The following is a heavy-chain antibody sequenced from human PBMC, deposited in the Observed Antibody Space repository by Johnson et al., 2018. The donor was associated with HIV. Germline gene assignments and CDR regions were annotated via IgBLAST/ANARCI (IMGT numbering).Heavy chain of an antibody. J-gene: IGHJ3*02. CDR1: GFTFSTYA. D-gene: IGHD1-26*01. CDR3: ARDGSGLWELEGGDAFDI. CDR2: ISYDGSNK. V-gene: IGHV3-30-3*01. Sequence: QVQLVESGGGVVQPGRSLRLPCAASGFTFSTYAMNWVRQAPGKGLEWVALISYDGSNKYYADSVKGRFTISRDNSKNTLYLQMNSLRAEDTAVYYCARDGSGLWELEGGDAFDIWGQGTMVTVSS.